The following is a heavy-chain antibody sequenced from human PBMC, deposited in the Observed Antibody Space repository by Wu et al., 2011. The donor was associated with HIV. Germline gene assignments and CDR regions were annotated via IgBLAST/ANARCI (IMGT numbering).Heavy chain of an antibody. D-gene: IGHD3-16*01. CDR3: ARDGGVGLRFYYYYGMDV. V-gene: IGHV1-46*01. Sequence: QVQLVQQSGAEVKKPGASVKVSCKASGYTFTSYYIHWVRQAPGQGLEWMGIVNPSGGSTRYAQKFQGRVTMTRDTSTSTVYMELSSLRSEDTAVYYCARDGGVGLRFYYYYGMDVWAKGPTVTVSS. J-gene: IGHJ6*02. CDR1: GYTFTSYY. CDR2: VNPSGGST.